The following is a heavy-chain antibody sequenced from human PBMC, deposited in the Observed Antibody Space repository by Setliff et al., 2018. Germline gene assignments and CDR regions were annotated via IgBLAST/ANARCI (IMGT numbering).Heavy chain of an antibody. J-gene: IGHJ3*02. CDR3: LRDRPYINSPENAFDI. CDR1: VYSFTMYG. D-gene: IGHD1-1*01. V-gene: IGHV1-18*01. Sequence: GASVKVSCQASVYSFTMYGVNWVRQAPGQGIEWMGWISAFSRHTEYSQKFKGRVDVTTEASTSTAYLDLGSLTSNDTAVYYCLRDRPYINSPENAFDIWGQGTTVTVSS. CDR2: ISAFSRHT.